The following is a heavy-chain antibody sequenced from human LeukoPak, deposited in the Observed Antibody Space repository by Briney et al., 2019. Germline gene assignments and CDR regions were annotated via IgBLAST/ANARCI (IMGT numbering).Heavy chain of an antibody. D-gene: IGHD2-2*02. CDR1: GFTFSSYS. Sequence: GGSLRLSCAASGFTFSSYSMNWVRQAPGKGLEWVSYISSSSSTIYYADSVKGRFTISRDNAKNSLYLQMNSLRAEDTAVYYCAKARGYCSSTSCYSGGFDYWGQGTLVTVSS. CDR3: AKARGYCSSTSCYSGGFDY. V-gene: IGHV3-48*04. J-gene: IGHJ4*02. CDR2: ISSSSSTI.